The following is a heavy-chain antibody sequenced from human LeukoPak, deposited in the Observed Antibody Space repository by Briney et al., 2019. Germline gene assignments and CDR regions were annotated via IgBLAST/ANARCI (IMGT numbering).Heavy chain of an antibody. D-gene: IGHD1-26*01. V-gene: IGHV4-59*08. CDR1: GGSIRTYY. Sequence: PSETLSLTCTVSGGSIRTYYWSWIRQPPGKGLEWIGYIYNTGYTDYNASLKSRVTISIDTTNNQFSLKLTSVTAADTAVYFCARHEWGGSSNFDYWGRGTLVTVSS. CDR2: IYNTGYT. CDR3: ARHEWGGSSNFDY. J-gene: IGHJ4*02.